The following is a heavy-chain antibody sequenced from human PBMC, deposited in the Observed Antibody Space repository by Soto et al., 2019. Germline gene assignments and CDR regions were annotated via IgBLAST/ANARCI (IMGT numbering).Heavy chain of an antibody. J-gene: IGHJ4*02. Sequence: GGSLRLSCAASGFTFSSYAMSWVRQAPGKGLEWVSAISGSGGSTYYADSVKGRFTISRDNSKNTLYLQMNSLRAEDTAVYYCAKDPDYDFWSGSSFDYWGQGTLVTVSS. D-gene: IGHD3-3*01. CDR2: ISGSGGST. CDR3: AKDPDYDFWSGSSFDY. CDR1: GFTFSSYA. V-gene: IGHV3-23*01.